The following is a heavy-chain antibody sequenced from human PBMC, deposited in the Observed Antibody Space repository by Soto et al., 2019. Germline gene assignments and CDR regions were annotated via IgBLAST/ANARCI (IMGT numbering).Heavy chain of an antibody. CDR3: GRLGSGGSAP. CDR1: GGSISSYY. D-gene: IGHD3-10*01. Sequence: SETLSLTCTVSGGSISSYYWSWIRQPPGKGLEWIGYIYYSGSTNYNPSLKSRVTISVDTSKNQFSLKLSSVTAAYTAVYYCGRLGSGGSAPGGQGTLVTGS. V-gene: IGHV4-59*08. J-gene: IGHJ4*02. CDR2: IYYSGST.